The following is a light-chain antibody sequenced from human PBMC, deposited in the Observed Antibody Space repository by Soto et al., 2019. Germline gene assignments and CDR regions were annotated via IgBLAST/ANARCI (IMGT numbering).Light chain of an antibody. Sequence: DNVMTQSPLSLPVTPGEPASISCRSSQSLLHSNGYNYLDWYLQKPGQSPQLLIYLGSNRASGVPDRLSGSGSGTDFTLKISRVEAEDVGVYYCMQALQTPPFTFGPGTKVDIK. CDR1: QSLLHSNGYNY. CDR3: MQALQTPPFT. V-gene: IGKV2-28*01. J-gene: IGKJ3*01. CDR2: LGS.